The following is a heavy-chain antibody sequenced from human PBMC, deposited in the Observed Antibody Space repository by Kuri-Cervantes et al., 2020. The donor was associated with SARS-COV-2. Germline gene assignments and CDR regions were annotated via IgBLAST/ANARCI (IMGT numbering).Heavy chain of an antibody. Sequence: GESLKISCAASGFTFSTYTVHWVRQTPGKGLEWVALILYDGSNKDYADSVKGRFTISRDNSKNTLYLQMNSLRADDTAVYYCAFAWNYVVGYYFDYWGQGTLVTVSS. CDR2: ILYDGSNK. J-gene: IGHJ4*02. V-gene: IGHV3-30*04. CDR1: GFTFSTYT. CDR3: AFAWNYVVGYYFDY. D-gene: IGHD3-16*01.